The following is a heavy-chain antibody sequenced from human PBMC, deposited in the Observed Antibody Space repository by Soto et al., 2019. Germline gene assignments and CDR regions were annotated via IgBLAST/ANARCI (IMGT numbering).Heavy chain of an antibody. V-gene: IGHV4-31*03. CDR3: ARNPENWNYYFDY. D-gene: IGHD1-7*01. CDR1: GGSISSGGYY. J-gene: IGHJ4*02. Sequence: SETLSLTCTVSGGSISSGGYYWSWIRQHPGKGLEGIGYIYYSGSTYYNPSLKSRVTISVDTSKNQFSLKLSSVTAADTAVYYCARNPENWNYYFDYWGQGTLVTVSS. CDR2: IYYSGST.